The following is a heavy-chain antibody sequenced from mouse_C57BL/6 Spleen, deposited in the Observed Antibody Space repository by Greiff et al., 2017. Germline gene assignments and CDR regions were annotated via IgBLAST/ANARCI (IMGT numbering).Heavy chain of an antibody. CDR2: ISSGGSYT. CDR3: ARHYGNYYFDY. J-gene: IGHJ2*01. Sequence: EVQVVESGGDLVKPGGSLKISCAASGFTFSSYGMSWVRQTPDKRLEWVATISSGGSYTYYPDSVKGRFTISRDNAKNTLYLQMSSLKSEDTAMYYCARHYGNYYFDYWGQGTTPTVSS. D-gene: IGHD2-1*01. V-gene: IGHV5-6*01. CDR1: GFTFSSYG.